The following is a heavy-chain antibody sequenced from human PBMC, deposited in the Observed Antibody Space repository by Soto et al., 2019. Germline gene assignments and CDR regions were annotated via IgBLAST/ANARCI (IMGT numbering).Heavy chain of an antibody. D-gene: IGHD3-22*01. Sequence: SETMSGTCAVSGGSISGYYWSWIRQPPGKGLEWIGYIYYSGSTNYNPSLKSRVTISVDTSKNQFSLKLSSVTAADTAVYYCARERGDSSGYYDAFDIWGQGTMVTVSS. CDR3: ARERGDSSGYYDAFDI. CDR1: GGSISGYY. CDR2: IYYSGST. J-gene: IGHJ3*02. V-gene: IGHV4-59*12.